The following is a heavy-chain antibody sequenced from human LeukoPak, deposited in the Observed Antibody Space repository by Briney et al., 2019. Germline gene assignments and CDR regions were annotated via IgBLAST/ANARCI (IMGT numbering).Heavy chain of an antibody. CDR2: ITSSSSYI. CDR1: GFTFSSYS. J-gene: IGHJ6*02. V-gene: IGHV3-21*01. CDR3: ARDLKVGATLEYYYYYGMDV. Sequence: AGGSLRLSCAASGFTFSSYSMNWVRQAPGKGLEWVSSITSSSSYIYYADSVKGRFTISRDNAKNSLYLQMNSLRAEDTAVYYCARDLKVGATLEYYYYYGMDVWGQGTTVTVSS. D-gene: IGHD1-26*01.